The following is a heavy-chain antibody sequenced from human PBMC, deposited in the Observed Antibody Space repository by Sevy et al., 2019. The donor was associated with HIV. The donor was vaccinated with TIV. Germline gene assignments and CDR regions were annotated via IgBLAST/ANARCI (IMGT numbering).Heavy chain of an antibody. CDR1: GGSISSYY. V-gene: IGHV4-4*07. CDR3: ARDGGVGYCSSTSCLGWFDP. Sequence: SETLSLTCTVSGGSISSYYWSWIRQPAGKGLEWIGRIYTSGSTNYNPSLKSRVTMSVDTSKNQFSLRLSPVTAADTAVYYWARDGGVGYCSSTSCLGWFDPWGQGTLVTVSS. CDR2: IYTSGST. D-gene: IGHD2-2*01. J-gene: IGHJ5*02.